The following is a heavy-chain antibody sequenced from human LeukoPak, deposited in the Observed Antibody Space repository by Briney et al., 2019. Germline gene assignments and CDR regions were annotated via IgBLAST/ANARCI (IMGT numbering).Heavy chain of an antibody. Sequence: ASVKVSCKASGGTFSSYAISWARQAPGQGLEWMGGIIPIFGTANYAQKFQGRVTITADESTSTAYMELSSLRSEDTAVYYCAREPHDYSPPGYWGQGTLVTVSS. D-gene: IGHD4-11*01. J-gene: IGHJ4*02. CDR2: IIPIFGTA. CDR1: GGTFSSYA. CDR3: AREPHDYSPPGY. V-gene: IGHV1-69*13.